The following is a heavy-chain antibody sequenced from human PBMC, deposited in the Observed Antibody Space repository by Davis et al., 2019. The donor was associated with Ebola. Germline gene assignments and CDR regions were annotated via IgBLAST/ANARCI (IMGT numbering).Heavy chain of an antibody. CDR1: GGSISSGDYY. CDR3: ARAPSSFYYYDSSGLDY. J-gene: IGHJ4*02. D-gene: IGHD3-22*01. V-gene: IGHV4-30-4*01. Sequence: SETLSLTCTVSGGSISSGDYYWSWIRQPPGKGLEWIGYIYYSGSTYYNPSLKSRVTISVDTSKNQFSLKLSSVTAADTAVYYCARAPSSFYYYDSSGLDYWGQGTLVTVSS. CDR2: IYYSGST.